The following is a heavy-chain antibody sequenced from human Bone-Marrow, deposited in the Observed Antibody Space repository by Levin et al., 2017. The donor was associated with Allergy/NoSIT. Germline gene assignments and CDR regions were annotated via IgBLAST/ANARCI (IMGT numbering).Heavy chain of an antibody. CDR1: GGSISSSSYY. Sequence: GSLRLSCTVSGGSISSSSYYWGWIRQPPGKGLEWIGSIYYSGSTYYNPSLKSRVTISVDTSKNQFSLKLSSVTAADTAVYYCNSMVVRGVIWAWFDPWGQGTLVTVSS. V-gene: IGHV4-39*01. CDR2: IYYSGST. J-gene: IGHJ5*02. D-gene: IGHD3-10*01. CDR3: NSMVVRGVIWAWFDP.